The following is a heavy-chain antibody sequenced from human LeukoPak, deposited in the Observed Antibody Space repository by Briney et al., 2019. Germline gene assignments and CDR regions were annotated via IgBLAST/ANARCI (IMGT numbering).Heavy chain of an antibody. D-gene: IGHD2-2*01. CDR3: ARGLNCSSTSCYLIYYYYYYYMDV. Sequence: SETLSLTCTVSGGSISSYYWSWIRQPAGKGLEWIGRIYSSGSTNYNPSLKSRVTMSVDTSKNQFSLKLSSVTAADTAVYYCARGLNCSSTSCYLIYYYYYYYMDVWGKGTTVTVSS. J-gene: IGHJ6*03. CDR2: IYSSGST. V-gene: IGHV4-4*07. CDR1: GGSISSYY.